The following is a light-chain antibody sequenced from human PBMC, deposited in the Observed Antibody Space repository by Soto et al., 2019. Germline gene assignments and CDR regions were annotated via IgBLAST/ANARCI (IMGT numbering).Light chain of an antibody. CDR1: QSISNW. V-gene: IGKV1-5*03. J-gene: IGKJ1*01. Sequence: DFRMTQSPSTLSASVGDRVTITCRASQSISNWLAWYQQKPGKAPKLLIYKASSLESGVPSRFSGSGSGTEFTLTISSLQPDDFATYYCQQYNSYSPWTFGQGTKVDIK. CDR2: KAS. CDR3: QQYNSYSPWT.